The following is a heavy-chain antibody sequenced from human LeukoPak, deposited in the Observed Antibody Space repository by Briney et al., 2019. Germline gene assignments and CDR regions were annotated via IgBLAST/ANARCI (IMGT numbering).Heavy chain of an antibody. CDR2: IYYSGST. Sequence: SETLSLTCTVSGGSISSGGYFWSWIRQPPGKGLEWIGYIYYSGSTNYNPSLKSRVTISVDTSKNQFSLKLSSVTAADTAVYYCARGSGGKYYYDSSGYYPVDYWGQGTLVTVSS. CDR3: ARGSGGKYYYDSSGYYPVDY. D-gene: IGHD3-22*01. J-gene: IGHJ4*02. V-gene: IGHV4-61*08. CDR1: GGSISSGGYF.